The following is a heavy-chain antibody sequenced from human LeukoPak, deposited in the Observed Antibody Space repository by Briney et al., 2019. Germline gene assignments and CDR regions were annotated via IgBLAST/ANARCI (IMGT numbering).Heavy chain of an antibody. V-gene: IGHV4-34*01. Sequence: SETLSLTCAVYGGSFSGYYWSWIRQPPGKGLEWIGEINHSGSTNYNPSLKSRATISMDTSKNQFSLKLSSVTAADTAVYYCARSAGYSSSWYNWFDPWGQGTLVTVSS. CDR2: INHSGST. D-gene: IGHD6-13*01. J-gene: IGHJ5*02. CDR1: GGSFSGYY. CDR3: ARSAGYSSSWYNWFDP.